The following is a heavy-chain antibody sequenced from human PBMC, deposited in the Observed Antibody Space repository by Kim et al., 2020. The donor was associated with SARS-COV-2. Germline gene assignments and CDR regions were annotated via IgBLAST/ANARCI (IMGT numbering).Heavy chain of an antibody. CDR1: GGSISSGSYY. Sequence: SETLSLTCTVSGGSISSGSYYWSWIRQPAGKGLEWIGRIYTSGSTNYNPSLKSRVTISVDTSKNQFSLKLSSVTAADTAVYYCARYEYYFDYWGQGTLVTVSS. V-gene: IGHV4-61*02. J-gene: IGHJ4*02. CDR3: ARYEYYFDY. CDR2: IYTSGST. D-gene: IGHD3-3*01.